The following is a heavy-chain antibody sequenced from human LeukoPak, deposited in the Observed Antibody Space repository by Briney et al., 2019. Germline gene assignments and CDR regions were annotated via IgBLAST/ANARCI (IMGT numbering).Heavy chain of an antibody. J-gene: IGHJ4*02. Sequence: GASVTVSCKASGYTFTSYGISWVRQAPGQGLEWMGWISAYNGNTNYAQKLQGRVTVTTDTSTSTAYMELRSLRSDDTAVYYCARAWYYYDSSGYYGDYWGQGTLVTVSS. CDR1: GYTFTSYG. D-gene: IGHD3-22*01. V-gene: IGHV1-18*01. CDR3: ARAWYYYDSSGYYGDY. CDR2: ISAYNGNT.